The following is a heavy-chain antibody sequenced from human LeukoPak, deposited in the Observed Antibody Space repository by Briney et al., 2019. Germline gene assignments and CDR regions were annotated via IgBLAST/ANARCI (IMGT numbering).Heavy chain of an antibody. V-gene: IGHV3-74*01. CDR1: GFTFSSYW. CDR2: INSDGSST. Sequence: PGGSLRLSCAASGFTFSSYWMHWVRQAPGKGLVWVSRINSDGSSTSYADSVKGRFTISRDNSKNTLYLQMNSLRAEDTAVYYCANRMYYDILTGYTHSDYWGQGTLVTVSS. J-gene: IGHJ4*02. CDR3: ANRMYYDILTGYTHSDY. D-gene: IGHD3-9*01.